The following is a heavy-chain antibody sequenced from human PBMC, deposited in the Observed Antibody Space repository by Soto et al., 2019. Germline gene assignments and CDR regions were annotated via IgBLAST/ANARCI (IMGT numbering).Heavy chain of an antibody. CDR2: TYYSGST. Sequence: PSETLSLTCLVSGGSISSRSYYWGWIRQPPGKGLEWIGRTYYSGSTYYNPSLKSRVTLSVDRSKNQFSLKLSSVTAADTAVYYCASPNCSGGSGYFDYGGRETMVTVSA. D-gene: IGHD2-15*01. J-gene: IGHJ4*02. V-gene: IGHV4-39*01. CDR1: GGSISSRSYY. CDR3: ASPNCSGGSGYFDY.